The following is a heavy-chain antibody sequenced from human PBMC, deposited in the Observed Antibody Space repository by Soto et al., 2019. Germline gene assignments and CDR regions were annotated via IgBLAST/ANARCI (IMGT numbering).Heavy chain of an antibody. J-gene: IGHJ6*02. CDR2: IIPIFGTA. D-gene: IGHD6-6*01. V-gene: IGHV1-69*13. Sequence: SVKVPCKASGGTFSSYAISWVRQAPGQGLEWMGGIIPIFGTANYAQKFQGRVTITADESTSTAYMELSSLRSEDTAVYYCASPNIAARTSYYYYGMDVWGQGTTVTVSS. CDR3: ASPNIAARTSYYYYGMDV. CDR1: GGTFSSYA.